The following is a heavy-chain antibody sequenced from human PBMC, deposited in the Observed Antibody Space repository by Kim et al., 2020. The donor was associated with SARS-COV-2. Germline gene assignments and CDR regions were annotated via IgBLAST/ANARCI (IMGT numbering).Heavy chain of an antibody. J-gene: IGHJ5*01. CDR1: GYTFTSYA. D-gene: IGHD6-13*01. CDR3: ARGRVSATYAATGQYWFDS. V-gene: IGHV7-4-1*02. CDR2: INTNTGNP. Sequence: ASVKVSCKASGYTFTSYALNWVRQAPGQGLEWMGWINTNTGNPTYAQDFTGRFVFSLDTSVSTAYLQISSLKAEDTAVYYCARGRVSATYAATGQYWFDSWGQGTLVTVSS.